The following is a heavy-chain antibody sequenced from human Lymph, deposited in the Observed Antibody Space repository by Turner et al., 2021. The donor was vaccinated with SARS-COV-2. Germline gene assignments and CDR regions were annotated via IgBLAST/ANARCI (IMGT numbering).Heavy chain of an antibody. D-gene: IGHD3-3*01. CDR1: GFTFSSYG. Sequence: QVQLVESGGGVVQPGRSRRLSCAASGFTFSSYGMHWVRQAPGKGLEWVAVISYDGSNKYYADSLKGRFTISRDNTKKTLYLQMNSLRAEDTAVYYCAKVRSIFGVVIGGMDVWGQGTTVTVS. CDR3: AKVRSIFGVVIGGMDV. CDR2: ISYDGSNK. J-gene: IGHJ6*02. V-gene: IGHV3-30*18.